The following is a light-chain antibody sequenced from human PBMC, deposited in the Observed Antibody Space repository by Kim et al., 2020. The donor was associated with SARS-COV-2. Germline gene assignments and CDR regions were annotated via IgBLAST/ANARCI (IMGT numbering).Light chain of an antibody. V-gene: IGKV3-20*01. CDR2: GAS. CDR3: QQYSSLPWT. Sequence: EIVLTQSPGTLSLSPGDTATLSCRASQSINNNYLAWFRQIPGQAPRLLFYGASKRNTGIPDRFSGSGSGTDFTLTISRLEPEDFAVYYCQQYSSLPWTFRQGTKVDIK. CDR1: QSINNNY. J-gene: IGKJ1*01.